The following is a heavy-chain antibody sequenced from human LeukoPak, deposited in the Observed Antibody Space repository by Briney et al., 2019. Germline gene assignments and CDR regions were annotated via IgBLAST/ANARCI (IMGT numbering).Heavy chain of an antibody. Sequence: PGGSLRLSCAVSGITFRNYEMNWVRQAPGKGLEWISYISGSGGTIYYADSVKGRFTISRDNARNSFYLQLNSLRAEDTALHYCATYIVGPTLDYWGQGALVTVSS. V-gene: IGHV3-48*03. J-gene: IGHJ4*02. CDR3: ATYIVGPTLDY. CDR2: ISGSGGTI. D-gene: IGHD1-26*01. CDR1: GITFRNYE.